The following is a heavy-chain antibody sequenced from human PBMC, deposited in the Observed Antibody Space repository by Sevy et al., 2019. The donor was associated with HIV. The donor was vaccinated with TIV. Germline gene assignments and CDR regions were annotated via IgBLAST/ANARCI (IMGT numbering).Heavy chain of an antibody. CDR3: AGQKNYGSSGYYYGVRGHFQH. Sequence: GGSLRLSCAASGFTFSSYEMNWVRQAPGKGLEWVSYISSSGSTIYYADSVKGRFTISRDNAKNSLYLQMNRLRAKDTAVYYCAGQKNYGSSGYYYGVRGHFQHWAQGTLVTVSS. V-gene: IGHV3-48*03. J-gene: IGHJ1*01. CDR1: GFTFSSYE. D-gene: IGHD3-22*01. CDR2: ISSSGSTI.